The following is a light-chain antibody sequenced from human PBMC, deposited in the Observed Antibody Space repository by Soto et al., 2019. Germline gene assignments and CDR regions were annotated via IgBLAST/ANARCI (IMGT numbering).Light chain of an antibody. CDR1: QSISSY. Sequence: DIQMTQSPSSLSASVGDRVTITCRASQSISSYLNWYQQKPGKAPKLLIYAASSLQSGVPSRFSSSGSGTDFTLTISSLQPEDFATYYCQQSYSTHPLTFGGGTKVEIK. V-gene: IGKV1-39*01. J-gene: IGKJ4*01. CDR2: AAS. CDR3: QQSYSTHPLT.